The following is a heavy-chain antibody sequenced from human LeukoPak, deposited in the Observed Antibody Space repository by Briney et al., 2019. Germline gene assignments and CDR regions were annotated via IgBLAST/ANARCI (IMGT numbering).Heavy chain of an antibody. Sequence: GGSLRLSCAASGFIFSPYAMSWVRQAPGKGLEWVAGIAGGDDRFYADSVKGRFSISRDNSKNTVDLQMNSLRAEDTAVYYCARAGDTAMAPGCFDYWGQGTLVTVSS. CDR2: IAGGDDR. D-gene: IGHD5-18*01. J-gene: IGHJ4*02. CDR3: ARAGDTAMAPGCFDY. V-gene: IGHV3-23*01. CDR1: GFIFSPYA.